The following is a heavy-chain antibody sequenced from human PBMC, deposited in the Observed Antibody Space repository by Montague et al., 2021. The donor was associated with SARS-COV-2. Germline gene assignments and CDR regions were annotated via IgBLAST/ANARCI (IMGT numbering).Heavy chain of an antibody. D-gene: IGHD1-26*01. J-gene: IGHJ4*02. CDR3: ARGMGGSYLYYFDY. Sequence: SETLSLTCTVSGGSISSYYWSWIRQPPGKGLEWIGYIYYSGSTNXXPSLKSRVTILVGMSKNQFSLKLSSVTAADTAVYYCARGMGGSYLYYFDYWGQGTLVTVSS. CDR1: GGSISSYY. V-gene: IGHV4-59*01. CDR2: IYYSGST.